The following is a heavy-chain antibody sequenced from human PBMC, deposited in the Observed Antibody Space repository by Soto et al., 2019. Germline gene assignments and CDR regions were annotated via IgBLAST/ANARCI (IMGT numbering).Heavy chain of an antibody. CDR1: GFTFSSYG. V-gene: IGHV3-30*18. D-gene: IGHD3-10*01. J-gene: IGHJ4*02. CDR3: AKVWSLLWFGEFYDY. CDR2: ISYDGSNK. Sequence: GGSLRLSCAASGFTFSSYGMHWVRQAPGKGLEWVAVISYDGSNKYYADSVKGRFTISRDNSKNTLYLQMNSLRAEDTAVYHCAKVWSLLWFGEFYDYWGQGTLVTVSS.